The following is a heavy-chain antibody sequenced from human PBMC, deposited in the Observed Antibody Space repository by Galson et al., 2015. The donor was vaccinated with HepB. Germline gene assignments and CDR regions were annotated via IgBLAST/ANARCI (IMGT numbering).Heavy chain of an antibody. CDR2: INSDGSTT. CDR1: GFTFSSYW. J-gene: IGHJ4*02. D-gene: IGHD3-10*01. CDR3: ARDKSWIGELLNY. Sequence: SLRLSCAASGFTFSSYWMHWVRQAPGKGLVWVSRINSDGSTTDYADSVKGRFTISRDNAENTLYLQMNSLRAEDTAVYYCARDKSWIGELLNYWGQGTLVTVSS. V-gene: IGHV3-74*01.